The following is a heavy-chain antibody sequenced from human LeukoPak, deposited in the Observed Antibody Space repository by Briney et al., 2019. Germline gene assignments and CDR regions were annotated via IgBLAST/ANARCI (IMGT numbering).Heavy chain of an antibody. CDR2: IIPIFGTA. CDR3: ARWGSSGYPYYFDY. D-gene: IGHD3-22*01. V-gene: IGHV1-69*01. CDR1: GGTFSSYA. J-gene: IGHJ4*02. Sequence: AVKVSCKASGGTFSSYAISWVRQAPGQGLEWMGGIIPIFGTANYAQKFQGRVTITADESTSTAYMELSSLRSEDTAVYYYARWGSSGYPYYFDYWGQGTLVTVSS.